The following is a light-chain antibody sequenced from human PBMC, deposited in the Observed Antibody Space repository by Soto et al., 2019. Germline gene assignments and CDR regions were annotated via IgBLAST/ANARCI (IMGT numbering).Light chain of an antibody. J-gene: IGKJ5*01. CDR3: QQHGTSPIT. CDR2: GAS. CDR1: QTVIHNH. V-gene: IGKV3-20*01. Sequence: EIVLTQSPDTLSLSPGGRATLSCRASQTVIHNHLAWHQQKPGQTPRLLVYGASSRATGIPDRFSGSGSGTDFTLTISRLEPEDFAVYYCQQHGTSPITFGHGTRLEIK.